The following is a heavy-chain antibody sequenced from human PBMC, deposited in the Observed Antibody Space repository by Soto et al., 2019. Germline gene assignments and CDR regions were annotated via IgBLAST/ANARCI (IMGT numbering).Heavy chain of an antibody. CDR3: AKDPGYCSFGRCSRVDY. CDR2: ISGSGDGT. V-gene: IGHV3-23*01. Sequence: PGGSLRLSCAASGSTFNNYAMSWVRQAPGKGLEWVSVISGSGDGTYYADSVKGRFTISRDNSKNTLYLHMNSLKLEDTAVYYCAKDPGYCSFGRCSRVDYWGQGTLVTVSS. CDR1: GSTFNNYA. D-gene: IGHD2-15*01. J-gene: IGHJ4*02.